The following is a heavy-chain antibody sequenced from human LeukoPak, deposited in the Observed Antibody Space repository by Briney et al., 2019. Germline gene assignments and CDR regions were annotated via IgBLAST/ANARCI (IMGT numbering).Heavy chain of an antibody. CDR2: IYSDGTT. D-gene: IGHD6-6*01. CDR3: ARHGSISARRWWVGWLDP. Sequence: TGGSLRLSCAASGLTVRSNYMSWVRQAPGKGLEWVSVIYSDGTTYYADSVKGRFTISRHNSKNIPYLQMNGLRAEDTAVYYCARHGSISARRWWVGWLDPWGQGTLVTVSS. J-gene: IGHJ5*02. V-gene: IGHV3-53*04. CDR1: GLTVRSNY.